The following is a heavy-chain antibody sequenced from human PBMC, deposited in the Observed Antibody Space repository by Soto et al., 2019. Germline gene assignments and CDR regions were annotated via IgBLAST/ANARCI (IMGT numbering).Heavy chain of an antibody. CDR3: ARDRVLCMRGNWFDP. J-gene: IGHJ5*02. V-gene: IGHV4-34*01. CDR2: INHSGST. CDR1: GGSFSAYY. D-gene: IGHD2-8*01. Sequence: SETQSLTCAVYGGSFSAYYWSWIRQPPGKGLEWIGEINHSGSTNYNPSLKSRVTISADTSKNQFSLNLSSVTAADTAVYCCARDRVLCMRGNWFDPWGQGTLGTVSA.